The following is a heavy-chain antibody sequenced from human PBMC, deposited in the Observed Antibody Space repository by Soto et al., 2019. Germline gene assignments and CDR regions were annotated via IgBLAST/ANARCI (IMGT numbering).Heavy chain of an antibody. CDR3: ARDRGAPGLLWFGKLSPLGY. CDR1: GFTFSSSA. J-gene: IGHJ4*02. CDR2: ISAYNGNT. Sequence: ASVKVSCKASGFTFSSSAVQWVRQARGQRLEWMGWISAYNGNTNYAQKLQGRVTMTTDTSTSTAYMELRSLRSDDTAVYYCARDRGAPGLLWFGKLSPLGYWGQGTLVTVSS. D-gene: IGHD3-10*01. V-gene: IGHV1-18*01.